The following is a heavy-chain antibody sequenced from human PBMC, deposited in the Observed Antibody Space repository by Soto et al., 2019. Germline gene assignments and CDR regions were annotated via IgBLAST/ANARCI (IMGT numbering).Heavy chain of an antibody. CDR2: IYYSGST. CDR3: ARISYDFWSGYYFH. D-gene: IGHD3-3*01. J-gene: IGHJ4*02. Sequence: SETLSLTCTVSGGSISSSSYYWGWIRQPPGKGLEWIGSIYYSGSTYYNPSLKSRVTISVDTSKNQFSLKLSSVTAADTAVYYCARISYDFWSGYYFHWGQGTLVTVSS. V-gene: IGHV4-39*01. CDR1: GGSISSSSYY.